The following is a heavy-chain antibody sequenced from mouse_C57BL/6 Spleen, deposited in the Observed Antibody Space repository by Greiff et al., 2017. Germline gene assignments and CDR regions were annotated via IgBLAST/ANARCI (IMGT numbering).Heavy chain of an antibody. V-gene: IGHV1-55*01. CDR2: IYPGSGST. Sequence: QVQLQQPGAELVKPGASVKMSCKASGYSFTSYWITWVKQRPGQGLEWIGDIYPGSGSTNYNEKFKSKATLTVDTSSSTAYMQLSSLTSEDSAVYYCAGADYYGSTYWDVDVWGPGTTVTVSA. J-gene: IGHJ1*01. CDR3: AGADYYGSTYWDVDV. D-gene: IGHD1-1*01. CDR1: GYSFTSYW.